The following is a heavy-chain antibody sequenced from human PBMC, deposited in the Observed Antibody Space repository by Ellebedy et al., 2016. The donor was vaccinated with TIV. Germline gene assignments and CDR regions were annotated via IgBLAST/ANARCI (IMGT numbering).Heavy chain of an antibody. CDR1: GGSISSYY. V-gene: IGHV4-59*01. D-gene: IGHD5-24*01. J-gene: IGHJ4*02. Sequence: MPSETLSLTCTVSGGSISSYYWSWIRQPPGKGLEWIGYIYYSGSTNYNPSLKSQVTISVDTSKNQFSLDVTSVTAADTAVYYCGRSVRNAYNSALGHGLDSWGRGILIAVSA. CDR3: GRSVRNAYNSALGHGLDS. CDR2: IYYSGST.